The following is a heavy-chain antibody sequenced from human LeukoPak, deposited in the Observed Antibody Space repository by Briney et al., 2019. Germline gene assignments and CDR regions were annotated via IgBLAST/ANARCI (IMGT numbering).Heavy chain of an antibody. CDR1: GFTFSSYA. J-gene: IGHJ6*04. Sequence: PGGSLRLSCAVSGFTFSSYAMHWVRQAPGKGLEWVAVISYDGSNEYYADSVKGRFTISRDNSKNTLYLQMNSLRVEDTAVYYCARDSGTYGYYMDVWGKGTTVTVSS. CDR2: ISYDGSNE. D-gene: IGHD1-26*01. CDR3: ARDSGTYGYYMDV. V-gene: IGHV3-30*04.